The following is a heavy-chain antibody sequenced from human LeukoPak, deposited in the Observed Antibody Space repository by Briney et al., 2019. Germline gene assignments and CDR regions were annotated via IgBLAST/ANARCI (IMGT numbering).Heavy chain of an antibody. CDR2: ISASGGST. V-gene: IGHV3-23*01. Sequence: GGSLRLSCAASGFTFSSSAMSWVRQVPGKGLAWVSGISASGGSTSYADSVRGRFTISRDNAKNSLFLQLNSLRAEDTAVYYCARGHWGLDYWGQGALVTVSS. CDR3: ARGHWGLDY. CDR1: GFTFSSSA. J-gene: IGHJ4*02. D-gene: IGHD7-27*01.